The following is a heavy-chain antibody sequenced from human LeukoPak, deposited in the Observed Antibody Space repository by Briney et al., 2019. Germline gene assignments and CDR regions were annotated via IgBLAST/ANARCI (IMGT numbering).Heavy chain of an antibody. V-gene: IGHV3-49*04. CDR3: TRAPHPRCSSSGCYLDY. Sequence: GGSLRLSCSTSGFTFGDYAMSGVRQAPGKGREWVGFIQAKAYGGATKYAASVNGRFSISRDDSQSIANLQMNDLKTEDTAVYYCTRAPHPRCSSSGCYLDYWGQGTLVTVSS. CDR1: GFTFGDYA. D-gene: IGHD2-2*01. CDR2: IQAKAYGGAT. J-gene: IGHJ4*02.